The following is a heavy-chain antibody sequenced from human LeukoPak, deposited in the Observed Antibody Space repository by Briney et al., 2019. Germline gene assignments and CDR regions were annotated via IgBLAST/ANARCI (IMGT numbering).Heavy chain of an antibody. V-gene: IGHV3-23*01. D-gene: IGHD4-17*01. Sequence: SGGSLRLSCAASGFSFSSYAMSWVRQAPGKGLEWVSGISGSGGNKYYADSVKGRFTISRDNSRNTLYLQMNSLRAEDTAVYYCATEVGDPPDYWGQGTLVTVSS. CDR3: ATEVGDPPDY. J-gene: IGHJ4*02. CDR1: GFSFSSYA. CDR2: ISGSGGNK.